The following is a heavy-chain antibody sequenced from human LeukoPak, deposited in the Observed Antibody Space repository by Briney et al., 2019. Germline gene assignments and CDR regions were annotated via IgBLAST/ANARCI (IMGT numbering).Heavy chain of an antibody. CDR1: GGSFSGYY. Sequence: PSETLSLTCAVYGGSFSGYYWSWTRQPPGKGLEWIGEINHSGSTNYNPSLKSRVTISVDTSKNQFSLKLSSVTAADTAVYYCARGRRIAARPFDYWGQGTLVTVSS. CDR2: INHSGST. D-gene: IGHD6-6*01. J-gene: IGHJ4*02. V-gene: IGHV4-34*01. CDR3: ARGRRIAARPFDY.